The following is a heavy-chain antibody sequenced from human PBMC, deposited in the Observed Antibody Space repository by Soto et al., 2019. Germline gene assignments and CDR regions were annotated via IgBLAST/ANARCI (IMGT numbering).Heavy chain of an antibody. CDR1: GGSISSGDYY. D-gene: IGHD5-18*01. V-gene: IGHV4-30-4*01. Sequence: SETLSLTCTVSGGSISSGDYYWSWIRQPPGKGLEWIGYIYYSGTTYYNPSLRSRVTISVDTSKNQFSLKLSSVTAADTAMYYCARALIQLWPHYYYGMDVWGQGTTVTVSS. CDR2: IYYSGTT. J-gene: IGHJ6*02. CDR3: ARALIQLWPHYYYGMDV.